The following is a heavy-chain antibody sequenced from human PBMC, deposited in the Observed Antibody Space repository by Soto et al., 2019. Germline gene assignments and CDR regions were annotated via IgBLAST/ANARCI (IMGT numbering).Heavy chain of an antibody. CDR3: ARVNRGAFDH. J-gene: IGHJ4*02. CDR2: IFYPGST. CDR1: GGSIHDYY. V-gene: IGHV4-59*01. Sequence: QVQLQESGPGLVKPSQTLSLTCTVSGGSIHDYYWVWIRQPPGKGLEWIGSIFYPGSTDYNPSLKSRVTLSLATSKNQFSLNLSSVTAADTAVYYCARVNRGAFDHWGQGALVTVSS.